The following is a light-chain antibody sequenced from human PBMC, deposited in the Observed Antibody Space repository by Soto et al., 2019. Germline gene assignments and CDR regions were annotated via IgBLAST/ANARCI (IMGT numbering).Light chain of an antibody. V-gene: IGKV1-5*03. J-gene: IGKJ1*01. CDR1: QSISSW. CDR2: KAS. CDR3: QHYNTYPWT. Sequence: DSQITQSPSFLSASVGDRVSITCRASQSISSWLAWYQQKPGKAPNLLIHKASHLESGVPSRFSGSGYGTEFNLTISSLQTGDFATYYCQHYNTYPWTFGQGTKVDIK.